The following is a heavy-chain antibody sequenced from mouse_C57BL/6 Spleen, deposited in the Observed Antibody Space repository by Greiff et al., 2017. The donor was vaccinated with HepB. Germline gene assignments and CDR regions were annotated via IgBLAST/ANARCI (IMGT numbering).Heavy chain of an antibody. J-gene: IGHJ2*01. Sequence: VQLQQSGPELVKPGASVKISCKASGYAFSSSWMNWVKQRPGKGLEWIGRIYPGDGDTNYNGKFKGKATLTADKSSSTAYMQLSSLTSEDSAVYFCARSGLNWDFDYWGHGTTLTVSS. CDR2: IYPGDGDT. V-gene: IGHV1-82*01. CDR3: ARSGLNWDFDY. D-gene: IGHD4-1*01. CDR1: GYAFSSSW.